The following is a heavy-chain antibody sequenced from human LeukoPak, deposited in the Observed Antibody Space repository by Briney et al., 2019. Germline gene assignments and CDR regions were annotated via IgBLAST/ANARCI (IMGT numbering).Heavy chain of an antibody. V-gene: IGHV1-8*02. CDR2: INPNSGNT. D-gene: IGHD4-17*01. Sequence: ASVKVSCKASGYTFTGYYMHWVRQAPGQGLEWMGWINPNSGNTGYVQKFQGRVTMTRNTSISTAYMELSSLRSEDTAVYYCARGLLPDYGDPLDDYWGQGTLVTVSS. J-gene: IGHJ4*02. CDR1: GYTFTGYY. CDR3: ARGLLPDYGDPLDDY.